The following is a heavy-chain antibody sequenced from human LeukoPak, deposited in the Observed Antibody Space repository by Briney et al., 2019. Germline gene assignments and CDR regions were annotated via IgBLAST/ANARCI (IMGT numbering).Heavy chain of an antibody. V-gene: IGHV1-24*01. CDR3: ATNVPPYYYDSAYPLPFDY. D-gene: IGHD3-22*01. CDR1: GYTLTELS. J-gene: IGHJ4*02. CDR2: FDPEDGET. Sequence: ASVTVSCTVSGYTLTELSMHWVRQAPGKGLEWMGGFDPEDGETIYAQKFQGRVTMTEDTSTDTAYMELSSLRSEDTAVYYCATNVPPYYYDSAYPLPFDYWGQGTLVTVSS.